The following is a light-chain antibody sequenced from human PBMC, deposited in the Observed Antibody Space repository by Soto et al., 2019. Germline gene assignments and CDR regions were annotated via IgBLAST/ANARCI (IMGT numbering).Light chain of an antibody. Sequence: HSALTQAPSASGFPGQSVTISCTGTSSDVGGYNYVSWYQQHPGKAPKLMIYEVSKRPSGVPDRFSGSKSGNTASLTVSGLQAEDEADYYCSSYAGSNNFGVFGTGAKVTVL. CDR2: EVS. V-gene: IGLV2-8*01. CDR1: SSDVGGYNY. J-gene: IGLJ1*01. CDR3: SSYAGSNNFGV.